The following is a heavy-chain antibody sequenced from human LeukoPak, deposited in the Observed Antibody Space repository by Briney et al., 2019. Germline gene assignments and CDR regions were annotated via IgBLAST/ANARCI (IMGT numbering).Heavy chain of an antibody. Sequence: SETLSLTCTVSGGSISSYYWSWIRQPPGKGLEWIGYIYYSGSTNYNPSLRSRVTISVDTSKNQFSLKLSSVTAADTAVYYCARASKHIVVVTDWGQGTLVTVSS. CDR2: IYYSGST. J-gene: IGHJ4*02. D-gene: IGHD2-21*02. V-gene: IGHV4-59*01. CDR3: ARASKHIVVVTD. CDR1: GGSISSYY.